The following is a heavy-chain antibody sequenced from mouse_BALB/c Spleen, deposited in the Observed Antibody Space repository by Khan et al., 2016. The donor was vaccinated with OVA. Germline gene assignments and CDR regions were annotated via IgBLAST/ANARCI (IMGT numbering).Heavy chain of an antibody. J-gene: IGHJ4*01. CDR2: IWSDGFT. V-gene: IGHV2-6*02. CDR3: ARGIYYFGSRYMDY. CDR1: GFSLTSYG. Sequence: QMQLEESGPGLVAPSQSLSITCTVSGFSLTSYGVHWVRQPPGKGLEWLVVIWSDGFTTYNSTLKSRLSISKDNSKSQVFLKMNSLQTDDTAMYYYARGIYYFGSRYMDYWGQGTSVTVSS. D-gene: IGHD1-1*01.